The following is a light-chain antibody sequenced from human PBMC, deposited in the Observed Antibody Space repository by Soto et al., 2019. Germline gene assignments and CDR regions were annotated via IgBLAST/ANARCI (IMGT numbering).Light chain of an antibody. V-gene: IGKV3-20*01. J-gene: IGKJ1*01. CDR3: QQYGSSPRT. CDR1: RSLSSTS. Sequence: EIVLTQSPGTLSLSPGERAALSCRASRSLSSTSLAWYQQRPGQAPRLLIYDVSSRATGIPDRFSGSGSGTDFTLTINRLEPDDFALYYCQQYGSSPRTFGHGTKVEIK. CDR2: DVS.